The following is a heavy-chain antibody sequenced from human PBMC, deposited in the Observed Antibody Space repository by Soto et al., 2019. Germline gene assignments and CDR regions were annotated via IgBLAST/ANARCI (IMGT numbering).Heavy chain of an antibody. CDR1: GLTFSRYW. CDR2: VNTDGSAT. V-gene: IGHV3-74*01. J-gene: IGHJ4*02. CDR3: VRGTSNWYGIDY. Sequence: EVQLVESGGGLVQPGGSLRLSCAVSGLTFSRYWMHWVRQAPGKGLLWVSRVNTDGSATNYADSVEGRFTISRDNAKNTLYLQMNSLRGEDTAVYYCVRGTSNWYGIDYGGQGTLVTVSS. D-gene: IGHD6-13*01.